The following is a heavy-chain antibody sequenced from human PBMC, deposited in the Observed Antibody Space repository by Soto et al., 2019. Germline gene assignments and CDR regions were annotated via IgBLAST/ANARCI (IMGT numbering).Heavy chain of an antibody. CDR3: ARDGDYFGSGSPPLLSK. D-gene: IGHD3-10*01. Sequence: QVQLQESGPGLVKPSQTLSLTCTVSGGSITSGGYCWTWIRQHPVKGLEWMGHIYYSGSTSYNPSIKCRVTISIDTSQNQFSLKLTSVTAADTAVYYCARDGDYFGSGSPPLLSKWGQGTLVTVSS. CDR1: GGSITSGGYC. CDR2: IYYSGST. J-gene: IGHJ4*02. V-gene: IGHV4-31*03.